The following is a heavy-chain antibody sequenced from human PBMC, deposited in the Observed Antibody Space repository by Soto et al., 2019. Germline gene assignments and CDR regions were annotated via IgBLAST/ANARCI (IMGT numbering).Heavy chain of an antibody. CDR3: ARHGKYCSGGSCYKPYYYYGMDV. D-gene: IGHD2-15*01. CDR2: IYPGDSDT. Sequence: GESLKISCKGSGYIFTSYWIGWVRQMPWKGLEWMGIIYPGDSDTRYSPSFQGQVTISADKSISTAYLQWSSLKASDTAMYYCARHGKYCSGGSCYKPYYYYGMDVWGQGTTVTAP. CDR1: GYIFTSYW. V-gene: IGHV5-51*01. J-gene: IGHJ6*02.